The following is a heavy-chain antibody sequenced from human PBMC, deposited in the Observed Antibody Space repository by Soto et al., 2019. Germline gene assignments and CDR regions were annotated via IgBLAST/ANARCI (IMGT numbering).Heavy chain of an antibody. J-gene: IGHJ5*02. CDR1: GGTFSSYA. Sequence: QVQLVQSGAEVKKPGSSVKVSCKASGGTFSSYAISWVRQAPGQGLEWMGGIIPIFGTANYAQKFQGRVTITADESTSTAYMELSSLRSEDTAVYYCAREGCSGGSCYSGWFGPWGQGTLVTVSS. V-gene: IGHV1-69*01. D-gene: IGHD2-15*01. CDR3: AREGCSGGSCYSGWFGP. CDR2: IIPIFGTA.